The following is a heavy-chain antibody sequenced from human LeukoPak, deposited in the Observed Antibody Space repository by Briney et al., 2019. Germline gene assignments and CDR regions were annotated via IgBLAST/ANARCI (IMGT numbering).Heavy chain of an antibody. CDR1: GFTFSSYW. V-gene: IGHV3-7*01. CDR3: AREGGSGWYSGWFDP. D-gene: IGHD6-19*01. J-gene: IGHJ5*02. CDR2: IKKDGSEK. Sequence: GSLRLSCAASGFTFSSYWMSWVRQAPGKGLEWVANIKKDGSEKKYVDSVKGRFTISRDNAENSLYLQMSSLRAEDTAVYYCAREGGSGWYSGWFDPWGQGTLVTVSS.